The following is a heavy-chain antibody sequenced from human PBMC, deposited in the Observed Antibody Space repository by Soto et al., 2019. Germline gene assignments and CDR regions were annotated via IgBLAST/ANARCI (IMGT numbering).Heavy chain of an antibody. CDR3: ASLYSSGSDPFDI. CDR2: INPSGGST. V-gene: IGHV1-46*03. J-gene: IGHJ3*02. Sequence: ESVKVACKAGGYTITSYYMHWVRQAPGQGLEWMGIINPSGGSTSYAQKFQGRVTMTRDTSTSTVYMEMSSLRSEDTAVFFCASLYSSGSDPFDIWGQGTLVIVSS. CDR1: GYTITSYY. D-gene: IGHD6-19*01.